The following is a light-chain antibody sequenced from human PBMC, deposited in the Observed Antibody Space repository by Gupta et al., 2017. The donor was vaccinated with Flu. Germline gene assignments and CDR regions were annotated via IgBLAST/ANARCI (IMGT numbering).Light chain of an antibody. CDR2: DVS. Sequence: QSALTQPASVSGSPGQSITISCSGTSNDVGRSDSVSWYQQSPGEAPKLLIYDVSSRPSGVSSRFSGSKSGNSASLTISGLQAEDETDYFCSSYTSTSTFYVFGTGTKVTVL. J-gene: IGLJ1*01. V-gene: IGLV2-14*03. CDR3: SSYTSTSTFYV. CDR1: SNDVGRSDS.